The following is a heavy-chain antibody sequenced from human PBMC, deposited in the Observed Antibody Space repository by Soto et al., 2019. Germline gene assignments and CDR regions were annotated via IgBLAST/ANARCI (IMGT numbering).Heavy chain of an antibody. Sequence: PGESLKISCKGSTYTFSRYWIGWVRQLPGQGLEWLGLIYPGNSDTKYSPSLQGQVTISADQSISTAYLQWSSLKASDTAMYFCASLSRYDTFSALDFWGQGTLVTVSS. CDR1: TYTFSRYW. V-gene: IGHV5-51*01. D-gene: IGHD3-22*01. J-gene: IGHJ4*02. CDR2: IYPGNSDT. CDR3: ASLSRYDTFSALDF.